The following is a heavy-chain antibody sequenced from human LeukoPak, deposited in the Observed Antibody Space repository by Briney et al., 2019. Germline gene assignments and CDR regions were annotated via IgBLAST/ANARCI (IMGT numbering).Heavy chain of an antibody. CDR1: GFTFSSYA. J-gene: IGHJ5*02. D-gene: IGHD3-22*01. V-gene: IGHV3-23*01. Sequence: PGGSLRLSCAASGFTFSSYAMSWVRQAPGKGLEWVSAISGSGGSTYYADSVKGRFTISRDNSKNTLYLQMNSLRAEDTAVYYCAKMIGNGRGNWFDPWGQGNPGHRLL. CDR3: AKMIGNGRGNWFDP. CDR2: ISGSGGST.